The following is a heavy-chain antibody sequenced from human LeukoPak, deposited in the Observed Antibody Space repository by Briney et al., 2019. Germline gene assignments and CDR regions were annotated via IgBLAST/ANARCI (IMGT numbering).Heavy chain of an antibody. D-gene: IGHD3-9*01. CDR1: GFTFSSYS. CDR3: ARPLYYDILTGYDGNDY. Sequence: PGGSLRLSCAASGFTFSSYSMNWVRQAPGKGLEWVSCIISSSSYIYYADSVKGRFTISRDNAKNSLYLQMNSLRAEDTAVYYCARPLYYDILTGYDGNDYWGQGTLVTVSS. V-gene: IGHV3-21*01. CDR2: IISSSSYI. J-gene: IGHJ4*02.